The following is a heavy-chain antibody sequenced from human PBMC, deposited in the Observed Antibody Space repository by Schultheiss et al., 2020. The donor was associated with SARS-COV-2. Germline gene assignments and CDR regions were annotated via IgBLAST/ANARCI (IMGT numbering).Heavy chain of an antibody. CDR1: GGSFSSYY. Sequence: SETLSLTCTVSGGSFSSYYWSWIRQPPGKGLEWIGSIYYSGSTNYNPSLKSRVTISVDTSKNQFSLKLSSVTAADTAVYYCARQMQTKITIIVVVTKNWFDPWGQGTMVTVSS. V-gene: IGHV4-59*08. D-gene: IGHD3-22*01. CDR2: IYYSGST. J-gene: IGHJ5*02. CDR3: ARQMQTKITIIVVVTKNWFDP.